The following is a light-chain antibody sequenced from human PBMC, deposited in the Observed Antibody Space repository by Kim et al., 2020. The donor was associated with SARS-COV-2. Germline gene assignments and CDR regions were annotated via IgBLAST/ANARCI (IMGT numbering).Light chain of an antibody. CDR2: EDN. Sequence: VTLSSTGGSGNVAGNDVQCYQQRPGSAPTTVIYEDNQRPSGVPDRFSGSIDSSSNSASLTISGLKTEDEADYYCQSHDSNNHMVFGGGTQLTVL. J-gene: IGLJ2*01. V-gene: IGLV6-57*02. CDR3: QSHDSNNHMV. CDR1: SGNVAGND.